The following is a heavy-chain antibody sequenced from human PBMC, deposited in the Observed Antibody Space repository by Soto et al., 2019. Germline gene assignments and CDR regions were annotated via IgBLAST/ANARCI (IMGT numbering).Heavy chain of an antibody. V-gene: IGHV1-69*12. Sequence: QVQLVQSGAEVKKPESSVKVSCKAPGGTLSSYDISWVRQAPGQGLEWMGGIIPMFGTANYAQRFQDRVTITADESTNTVYMELSSLRSEDTAVYFCASGIQLWLRRINNGYSGWDQGTLVTVSS. D-gene: IGHD5-18*01. CDR1: GGTLSSYD. CDR2: IIPMFGTA. J-gene: IGHJ4*02. CDR3: ASGIQLWLRRINNGYSG.